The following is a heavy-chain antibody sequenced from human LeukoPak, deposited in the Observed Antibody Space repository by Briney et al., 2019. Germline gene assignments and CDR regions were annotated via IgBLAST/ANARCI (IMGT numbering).Heavy chain of an antibody. V-gene: IGHV4-59*12. CDR1: GGSISSYY. CDR3: ARDRRIAGFDP. Sequence: SETLSLTCTVSGGSISSYYWRWIRQPPGKGLEWIGYIYHSGSTYYNPSLKSRVTISVDRSKNQFSLKLSSVTAADTAVYYCARDRRIAGFDPWGQGTLVTVSS. J-gene: IGHJ5*02. CDR2: IYHSGST. D-gene: IGHD6-13*01.